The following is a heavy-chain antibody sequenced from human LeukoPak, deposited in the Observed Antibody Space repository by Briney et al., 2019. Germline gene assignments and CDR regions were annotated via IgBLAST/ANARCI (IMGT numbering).Heavy chain of an antibody. D-gene: IGHD2-21*02. CDR3: AKDTCGGDCYSGFDY. V-gene: IGHV3-9*01. CDR1: GFTFSTYW. J-gene: IGHJ4*02. Sequence: GGSLRLSCAASGFTFSTYWMSWVRQAPGKGLEWVSGISWNSGSIGYADSVKGRFTISRDNAKNSLYLQMNSLRAEDTALYYCAKDTCGGDCYSGFDYWGQGTLVTVSS. CDR2: ISWNSGSI.